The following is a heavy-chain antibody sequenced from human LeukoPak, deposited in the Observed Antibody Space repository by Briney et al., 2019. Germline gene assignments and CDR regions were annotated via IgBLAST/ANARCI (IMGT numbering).Heavy chain of an antibody. V-gene: IGHV3-48*04. CDR3: TRDSLARPLGY. CDR2: ISSGSSTI. Sequence: GGSLRLSCAASGFTFSSYAMSWVRQAPGKGLEWVSYISSGSSTIYYADSVKGRFTISRDNAKNSLYLQMNSLRAEDTAVYYCTRDSLARPLGYWGQGTLVTVSS. CDR1: GFTFSSYA. D-gene: IGHD6-6*01. J-gene: IGHJ4*01.